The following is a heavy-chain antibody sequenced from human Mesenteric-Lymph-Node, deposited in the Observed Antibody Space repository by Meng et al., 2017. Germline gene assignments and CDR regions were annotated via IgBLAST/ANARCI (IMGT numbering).Heavy chain of an antibody. CDR3: ARGPARSLITMVRGVIIRPYYFDY. Sequence: SETLSLTCAVYGGSFSGYYWSWIRQPPGKGLEWIGSIYHSGSTYYNPSLKSRVTISVDTSKNQFSLKLSSVTAADTAVYYCARGPARSLITMVRGVIIRPYYFDYWGQGTLVTVSS. D-gene: IGHD3-10*01. J-gene: IGHJ4*02. CDR2: IYHSGST. V-gene: IGHV4-34*01. CDR1: GGSFSGYY.